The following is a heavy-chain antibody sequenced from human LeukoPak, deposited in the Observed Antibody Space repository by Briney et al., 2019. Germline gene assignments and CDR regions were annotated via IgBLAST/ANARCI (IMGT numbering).Heavy chain of an antibody. CDR3: ARDYGRVGATTFDY. V-gene: IGHV3-7*01. D-gene: IGHD1-26*01. CDR2: IKQDGSEK. CDR1: GFTFSSYW. J-gene: IGHJ4*02. Sequence: GGSLRLSCAASGFTFSSYWMSWVRQAPGKGLEWVANIKQDGSEKYYVDSVKGRFTISRDNAKNSLYLQMNSLRAEDTAVYYCARDYGRVGATTFDYWGQGTLVTVSS.